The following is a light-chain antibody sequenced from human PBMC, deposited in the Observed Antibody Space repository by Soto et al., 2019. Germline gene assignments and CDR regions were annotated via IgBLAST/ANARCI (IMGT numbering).Light chain of an antibody. CDR3: QQRSNWPSYT. Sequence: EVVLTQSPATLPLSPGERATLSCRASQSISSYLAWFQQKPGQAPRLLIYDASNRATGIPARFSGSGSGTDFTLTISSLEPEDFALYYCQQRSNWPSYTFGQGTKLEIK. CDR2: DAS. V-gene: IGKV3-11*01. CDR1: QSISSY. J-gene: IGKJ2*01.